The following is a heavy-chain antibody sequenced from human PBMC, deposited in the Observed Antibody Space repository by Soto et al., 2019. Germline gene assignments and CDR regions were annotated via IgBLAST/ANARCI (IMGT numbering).Heavy chain of an antibody. Sequence: SETLSLTCAVYGGSFSGYYWSWIRQPPGKGLEWIGEINHSGSTNYHPSLKSRVTISVDTSKNQFSLKLSSVTAADTAVYYCARASLEWFNYYYGMDVWGQGTTVTVSS. CDR2: INHSGST. V-gene: IGHV4-34*01. CDR1: GGSFSGYY. J-gene: IGHJ6*02. D-gene: IGHD3-3*01. CDR3: ARASLEWFNYYYGMDV.